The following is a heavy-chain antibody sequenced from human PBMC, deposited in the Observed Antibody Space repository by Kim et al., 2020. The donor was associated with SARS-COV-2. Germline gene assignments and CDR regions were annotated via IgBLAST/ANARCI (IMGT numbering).Heavy chain of an antibody. J-gene: IGHJ2*01. CDR2: TYYSGNT. CDR3: ARHHRYSSGWYF. V-gene: IGHV4-39*01. CDR1: GGSLSSSSYY. D-gene: IGHD6-19*01. Sequence: SETLSLTCTVSGGSLSSSSYYWGWIRQPPGKGLEWIGTTYYSGNTYSNPSLKSRVTISVDTSKNQFSLKLGSVTAADTAVYYCARHHRYSSGWYF.